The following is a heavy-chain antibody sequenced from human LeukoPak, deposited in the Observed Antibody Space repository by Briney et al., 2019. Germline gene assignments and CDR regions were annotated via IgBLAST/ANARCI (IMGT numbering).Heavy chain of an antibody. V-gene: IGHV3-30*18. D-gene: IGHD2-21*02. CDR2: ISYDGSNK. Sequence: PGRSLRLSCAASGFTFSSYGMHWVRQAPGKGLEWAAVISYDGSNKYYADSVKGRFTISRDNSKNTLYLQMNSLRAEDTAVYYCAKAYFGGDCYFDYWGQGTLVTVSS. CDR3: AKAYFGGDCYFDY. CDR1: GFTFSSYG. J-gene: IGHJ4*02.